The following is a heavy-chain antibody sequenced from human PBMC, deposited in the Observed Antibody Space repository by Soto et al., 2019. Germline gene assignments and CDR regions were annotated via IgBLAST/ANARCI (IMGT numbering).Heavy chain of an antibody. CDR2: IYPDDSDT. J-gene: IGHJ6*02. Sequence: GESLKISCKVSGYSFSSYWIGWVRQMPGKGLEWMGIIYPDDSDTRYSPSFQGQVSISVDKSISTAYLQWSSLKASDTAKYYCARRPRAVAGEDYHYAMDVWGQGTTVTVSS. V-gene: IGHV5-51*01. CDR1: GYSFSSYW. CDR3: ARRPRAVAGEDYHYAMDV. D-gene: IGHD6-19*01.